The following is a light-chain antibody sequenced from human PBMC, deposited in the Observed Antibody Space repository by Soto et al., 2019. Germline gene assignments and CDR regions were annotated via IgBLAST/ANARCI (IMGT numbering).Light chain of an antibody. V-gene: IGKV3-15*01. CDR2: GAS. Sequence: EIVLTQSPATLSVSPGERVTLSCRASQSVDINLAWYQQKPGQAPRLLIYGASTRAIDMPGRFSGRGSGTEFTLTISRLEPEDFAMYYCLHHGSSLWTFDQGTKVDIK. CDR1: QSVDIN. J-gene: IGKJ1*01. CDR3: LHHGSSLWT.